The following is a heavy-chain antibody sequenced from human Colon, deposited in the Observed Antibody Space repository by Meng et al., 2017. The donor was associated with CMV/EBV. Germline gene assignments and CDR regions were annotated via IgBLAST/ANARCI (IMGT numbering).Heavy chain of an antibody. Sequence: EVQLVESGGALVQPGWSLSFSCAASGLTFSSYWMNWVRQVPGKGLEWVANIKPDVSEIYYVDSVKGRFTISRDNTKNLVYLQMDSLRAEDTAVYYCARGGINWWNGFDVWGQGTMVTVSS. J-gene: IGHJ3*01. D-gene: IGHD2-15*01. CDR3: ARGGINWWNGFDV. V-gene: IGHV3-7*04. CDR1: GLTFSSYW. CDR2: IKPDVSEI.